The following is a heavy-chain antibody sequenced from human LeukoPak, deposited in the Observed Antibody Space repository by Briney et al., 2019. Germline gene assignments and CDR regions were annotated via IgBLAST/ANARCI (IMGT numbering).Heavy chain of an antibody. V-gene: IGHV1-69*05. CDR2: IIPIFGTA. CDR3: ARAVGTTVTTALFDY. CDR1: GGTFSSYA. J-gene: IGHJ4*02. D-gene: IGHD4-17*01. Sequence: ASVKVSCKASGGTFSSYAISWVRQAPGQGLEWMGRIIPIFGTANYAQKFQGRVTITTDESTSTAYMELSSLRSEDTAVYYCARAVGTTVTTALFDYWGQGTLVTVSS.